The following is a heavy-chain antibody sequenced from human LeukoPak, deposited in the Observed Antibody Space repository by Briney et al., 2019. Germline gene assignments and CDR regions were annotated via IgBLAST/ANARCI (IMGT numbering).Heavy chain of an antibody. D-gene: IGHD6-13*01. CDR1: GYTFTTSY. V-gene: IGHV1-46*01. CDR3: ALYSSTWY. Sequence: ASVKVSCKASGYTFTTSYIHWVRQAPGQGLEWMGIINPTGGSTTYAQKFQGRVTMIRDTSTSTVFMEVNSLRSEDTAVYYCALYSSTWYWGQGTLVTVSS. CDR2: INPTGGST. J-gene: IGHJ4*02.